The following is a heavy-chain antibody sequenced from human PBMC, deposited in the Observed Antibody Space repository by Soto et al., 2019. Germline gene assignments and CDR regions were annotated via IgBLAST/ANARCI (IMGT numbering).Heavy chain of an antibody. CDR2: IYYTGST. D-gene: IGHD6-19*01. Sequence: QVQLQESGPGLVKPSETLSLTCTVSGGSISSFYWTWIRQPPGKGLEWIGYIYYTGSTSYNPSLKSRISVDTSKNQFSLKLDSVTAADTAVYYCARAVAGKGQLDYWGQGALVTVSS. CDR1: GGSISSFY. J-gene: IGHJ4*02. V-gene: IGHV4-59*01. CDR3: ARAVAGKGQLDY.